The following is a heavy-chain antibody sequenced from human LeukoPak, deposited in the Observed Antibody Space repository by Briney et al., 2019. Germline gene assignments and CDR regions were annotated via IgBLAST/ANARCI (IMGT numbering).Heavy chain of an antibody. Sequence: PGGSLRLSCAASGFPVSSNYMSWVRQAPGKGLEWVSVIYSGGSTYYADSVKGRFTISRDNSKNTLYLQMNSLRAEDTAVYYCARELRGGLTGYVSYYYYGMDVWGQGTTVTVSS. CDR3: ARELRGGLTGYVSYYYYGMDV. J-gene: IGHJ6*02. CDR1: GFPVSSNY. V-gene: IGHV3-53*01. CDR2: IYSGGST. D-gene: IGHD3-9*01.